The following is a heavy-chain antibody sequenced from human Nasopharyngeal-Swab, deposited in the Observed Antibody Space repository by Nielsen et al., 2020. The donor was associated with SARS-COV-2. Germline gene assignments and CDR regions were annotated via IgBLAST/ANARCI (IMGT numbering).Heavy chain of an antibody. CDR2: INPGGGSA. Sequence: ASVKVSCKASGYTFTRYYIHWVRQAPGQGLEWMGIINPGGGSARYSQNFQGRVTMTRNTSISTAYMELSSLRSEDTAVYYCARGQYRYSSSWYGGNWFDPWGQGTLVTVSS. J-gene: IGHJ5*02. CDR3: ARGQYRYSSSWYGGNWFDP. CDR1: GYTFTRYY. D-gene: IGHD6-13*01. V-gene: IGHV1-46*01.